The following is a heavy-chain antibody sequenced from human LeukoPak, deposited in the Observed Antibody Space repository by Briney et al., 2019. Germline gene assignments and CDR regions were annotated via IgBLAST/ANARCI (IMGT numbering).Heavy chain of an antibody. V-gene: IGHV4-38-2*02. Sequence: ETLSLTCIVSGYSISSGYYWGWIRQPPGKGLEWIGSIYHSGSSLYNPSLKSRVTISVDTSKNQFSLKLSSVTAADTAVYYCARNSPRGLLDYWGQGTLVTVSS. D-gene: IGHD2-21*01. CDR2: IYHSGSS. CDR1: GYSISSGYY. J-gene: IGHJ4*02. CDR3: ARNSPRGLLDY.